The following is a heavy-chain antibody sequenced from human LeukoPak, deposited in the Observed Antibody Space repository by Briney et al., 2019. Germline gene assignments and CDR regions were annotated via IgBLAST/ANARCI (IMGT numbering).Heavy chain of an antibody. CDR3: AKPRTIAVPGRSGFDY. V-gene: IGHV3-23*01. D-gene: IGHD6-13*01. J-gene: IGHJ4*02. Sequence: GGSLRLSCAASGFTFSNYAMNWVRQAPGKGLEWVSVISDIGASTYYADSVKGRFTISRDNSKNTLYLQMNSLRAEDTAVYYCAKPRTIAVPGRSGFDYWGQGTLVTVPS. CDR2: ISDIGAST. CDR1: GFTFSNYA.